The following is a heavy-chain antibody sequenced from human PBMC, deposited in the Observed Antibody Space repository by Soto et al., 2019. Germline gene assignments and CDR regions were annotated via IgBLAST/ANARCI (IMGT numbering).Heavy chain of an antibody. CDR2: INPSLGRA. CDR1: GYSFTSNH. D-gene: IGHD1-26*01. J-gene: IGHJ4*02. Sequence: ASVKVSCKASGYSFTSNHLHWVRQAPRQGLEWVGIINPSLGRANYAQKFQDRVAMTWDTSTRIAYMELNGLRSDDTAVYFCVRAPYSSTSFFFDYWGQGALVTVSS. CDR3: VRAPYSSTSFFFDY. V-gene: IGHV1-46*01.